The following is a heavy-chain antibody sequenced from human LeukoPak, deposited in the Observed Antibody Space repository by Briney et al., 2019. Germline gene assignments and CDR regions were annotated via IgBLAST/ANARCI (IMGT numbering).Heavy chain of an antibody. V-gene: IGHV4-31*03. Sequence: SETLSLTCTVSGGSISSGGYYWTWIRQPPGKGLEWVGYINYSGTTYYDPSLKSRVTISVDKSKNQFSLKLNSVTAADTAVYYCTVTTRDYYYGMDVWGQGTTVAVSS. CDR3: TVTTRDYYYGMDV. CDR2: INYSGTT. CDR1: GGSISSGGYY. J-gene: IGHJ6*02. D-gene: IGHD4-11*01.